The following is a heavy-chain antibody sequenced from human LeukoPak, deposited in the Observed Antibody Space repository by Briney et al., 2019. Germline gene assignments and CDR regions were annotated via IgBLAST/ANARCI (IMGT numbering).Heavy chain of an antibody. J-gene: IGHJ6*02. Sequence: SETLSLTCTVSGGSVNGGSSYWSWIRQSPGKGLEWIAYINYSGGTNFNPSLKSRVTISIDTSKNQFSLKLSSVTAADTAVYYCARDQGARLWFGEFYGMDVWGQGTTVTVSS. CDR3: ARDQGARLWFGEFYGMDV. CDR1: GGSVNGGSSY. D-gene: IGHD3-10*01. V-gene: IGHV4-61*01. CDR2: INYSGGT.